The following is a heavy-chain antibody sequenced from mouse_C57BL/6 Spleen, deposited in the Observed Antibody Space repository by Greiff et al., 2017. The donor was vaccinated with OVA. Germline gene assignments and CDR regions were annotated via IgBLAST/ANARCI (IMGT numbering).Heavy chain of an antibody. CDR3: ARVITTVVATTGYFDG. CDR1: GFPLTSYG. CDR2: IWSGGST. D-gene: IGHD1-1*01. J-gene: IGHJ1*03. Sequence: QVQLQQSGPGLVQPSQSLSITCTVSGFPLTSYGVHWVRQSPGKGLEWLGVIWSGGSTDYNAAFISRLSISKDNSKSQVFFKMNSLQADDTAIYYCARVITTVVATTGYFDGWGTGTTVTVSS. V-gene: IGHV2-2*01.